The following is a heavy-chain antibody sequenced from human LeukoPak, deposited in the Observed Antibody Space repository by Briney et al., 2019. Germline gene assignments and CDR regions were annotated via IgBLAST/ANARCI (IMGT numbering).Heavy chain of an antibody. D-gene: IGHD6-6*01. V-gene: IGHV4-39*01. CDR2: IYYSGST. CDR3: ASPPLGIAARPPVVAFEI. Sequence: GSLRLSCTASGFTFNKFAMSWVRQTPGKGLEWIGSIYYSGSTYYNPSLKSRVTISVDTSKNQFSLKLSSVTAADTAVYYCASPPLGIAARPPVVAFEIWGQGTMVTVSS. J-gene: IGHJ3*02. CDR1: GFTFNKFA.